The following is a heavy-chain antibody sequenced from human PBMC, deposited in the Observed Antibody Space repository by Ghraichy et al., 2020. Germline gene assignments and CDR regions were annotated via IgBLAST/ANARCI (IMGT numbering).Heavy chain of an antibody. CDR2: LTGSGGRT. J-gene: IGHJ4*02. Sequence: GESLNISCEASGFMFRNYALAWVRQVPGKGLEWVSGLTGSGGRTYYADSVKGRFTISRDNSKNTVSLQMNSLRADDTGVYYCATPTGDWSYWGQGTLVTVSS. CDR1: GFMFRNYA. V-gene: IGHV3-23*01. D-gene: IGHD7-27*01. CDR3: ATPTGDWSY.